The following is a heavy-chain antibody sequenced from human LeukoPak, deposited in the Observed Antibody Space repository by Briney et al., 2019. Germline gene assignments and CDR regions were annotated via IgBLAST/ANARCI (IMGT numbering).Heavy chain of an antibody. D-gene: IGHD5-18*01. CDR3: AREGIQLWLGAFDI. CDR1: GGTFSSYA. V-gene: IGHV1-69*06. Sequence: GASVKVSCKASGGTFSSYAISWVRQAPGQGLEWMGGIIPIFGTANYAQKFQGRVTITADKSTSTAYMELSSLRSEDTAVYYCAREGIQLWLGAFDIRGQGTMVTVSS. CDR2: IIPIFGTA. J-gene: IGHJ3*02.